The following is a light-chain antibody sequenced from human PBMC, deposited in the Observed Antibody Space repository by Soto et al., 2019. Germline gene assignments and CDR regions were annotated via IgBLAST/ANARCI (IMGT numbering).Light chain of an antibody. CDR2: GNN. J-gene: IGLJ3*02. CDR3: CSYAGSYTSWV. Sequence: QPVLTQPPSVSGAPGQKVTISCTRSSSNIGAAYDVHWYQHLPGTAPKLLIYGNNNRPSGVPDRFSGSKSGNTASLTISGLQAEDEANYYCCSYAGSYTSWVFGGGTKLSVL. V-gene: IGLV1-40*01. CDR1: SSNIGAAYD.